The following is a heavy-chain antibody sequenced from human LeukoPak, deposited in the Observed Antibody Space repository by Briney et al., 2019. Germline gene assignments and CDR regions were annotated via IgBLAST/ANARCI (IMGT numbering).Heavy chain of an antibody. D-gene: IGHD3-10*01. V-gene: IGHV3-23*01. CDR1: GFTFSSYA. Sequence: GSLRLSCAVSGFTFSSYAMSWVRQAPGKGLEWVSAISSSGGSTYYADSVKGRLTISRDNSKNTLYLQMNSLRGEDTAVYYYAKRAGFYGLDVWGQGTTVTVSS. CDR3: AKRAGFYGLDV. J-gene: IGHJ6*02. CDR2: ISSSGGST.